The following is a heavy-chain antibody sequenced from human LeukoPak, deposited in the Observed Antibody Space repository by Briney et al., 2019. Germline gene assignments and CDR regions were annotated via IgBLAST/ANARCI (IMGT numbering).Heavy chain of an antibody. CDR3: TTLSTYGDYEFS. D-gene: IGHD4-17*01. J-gene: IGHJ4*02. Sequence: GGSLRLSCAASGFTFSGSAMHWVRQASGKGLEWVGRIKSKTDGGTTDYAAPVKGRFTTSRDDSKNTLYLQMNSMKTEDTAVYYCTTLSTYGDYEFSWGQGTLVTVSS. CDR2: IKSKTDGGTT. CDR1: GFTFSGSA. V-gene: IGHV3-15*07.